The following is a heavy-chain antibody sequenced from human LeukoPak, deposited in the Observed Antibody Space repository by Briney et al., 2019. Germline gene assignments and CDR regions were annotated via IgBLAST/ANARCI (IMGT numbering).Heavy chain of an antibody. D-gene: IGHD3-9*01. CDR1: GFTVSSNY. CDR3: AREGVDILTGYYPR. CDR2: IYSGGST. V-gene: IGHV3-66*02. J-gene: IGHJ4*02. Sequence: PGGSLRLSCAASGFTVSSNYMSWVRPAPGKGLEWVSVIYSGGSTYYADSVKGRFTISRDKSKNTLYLQMNSLGDEDTAVYYCAREGVDILTGYYPRWGQGTLVTVSS.